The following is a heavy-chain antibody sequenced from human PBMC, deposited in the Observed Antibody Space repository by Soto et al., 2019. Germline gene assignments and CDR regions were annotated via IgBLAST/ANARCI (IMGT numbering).Heavy chain of an antibody. Sequence: PSETLSLTCTVSGGSISSYYWSWIRQPPGKGLEWIGYIYYSGSTNYNPSLKSRVTISVDTSKNQFSLKLSSVTAADTAVYYCARVYSSSWYDERFHYYYYYYMDVWGKGTTVTVSS. D-gene: IGHD6-13*01. CDR3: ARVYSSSWYDERFHYYYYYYMDV. CDR2: IYYSGST. J-gene: IGHJ6*03. CDR1: GGSISSYY. V-gene: IGHV4-59*01.